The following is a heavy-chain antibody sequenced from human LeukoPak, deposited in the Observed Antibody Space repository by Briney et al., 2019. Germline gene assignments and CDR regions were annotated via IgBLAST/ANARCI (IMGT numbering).Heavy chain of an antibody. Sequence: SQTLSLTCTVSGGSISSGSYYWSWIRQPAGKGLEWIGRIYTSGSTIYNPSLKSRVTISVDTSKNHFSLKLTSVTAADTAVYYCARDFRLGEFLFGFNYWGQGTLVTVSS. V-gene: IGHV4-61*02. CDR2: IYTSGST. CDR1: GGSISSGSYY. D-gene: IGHD3-10*01. J-gene: IGHJ4*02. CDR3: ARDFRLGEFLFGFNY.